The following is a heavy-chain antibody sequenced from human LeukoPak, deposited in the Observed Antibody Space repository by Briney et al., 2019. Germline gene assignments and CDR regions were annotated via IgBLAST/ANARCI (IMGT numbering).Heavy chain of an antibody. Sequence: SETLSLTCTVSGGSINSGDYYWSWIRQPPGKGLEWIGYIYYSGITYYNLSLRSRFTISVDTSKNQFSLKLTSVTAADTAVFYCARVIRAEENPTFDIGGQGTMVTVSS. V-gene: IGHV4-30-4*08. J-gene: IGHJ3*02. CDR2: IYYSGIT. CDR3: ARVIRAEENPTFDI. CDR1: GGSINSGDYY.